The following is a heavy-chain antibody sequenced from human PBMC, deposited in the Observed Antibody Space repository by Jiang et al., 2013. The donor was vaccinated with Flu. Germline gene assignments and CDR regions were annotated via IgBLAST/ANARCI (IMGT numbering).Heavy chain of an antibody. V-gene: IGHV1-3*01. CDR2: INAGNGNT. D-gene: IGHD3-10*01. CDR1: GYTFTSYA. Sequence: AEVKKPGASVKVSCKASGYTFTSYAMHWVRQAPGQRLEWMGWINAGNGNTKYSQKFQGRVTITRDTSASTAYMELSSLRSEDTAVYYCARDPLAGGYFDYWGQGTLVTVSS. CDR3: ARDPLAGGYFDY. J-gene: IGHJ4*02.